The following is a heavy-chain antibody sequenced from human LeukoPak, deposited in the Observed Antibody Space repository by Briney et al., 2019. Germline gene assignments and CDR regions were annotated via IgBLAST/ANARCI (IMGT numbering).Heavy chain of an antibody. CDR1: GFTFTTYW. CDR3: ARTSPTSYFDF. Sequence: GGSLRLSCVASGFTFTTYWMHWVRQAPGKGLVWVSRINGDGSNSNYADSVKGRFTISRDNARNTLYLQMNGLRAEDTALCYCARTSPTSYFDFWGQGTLVTVSS. J-gene: IGHJ4*02. V-gene: IGHV3-74*01. D-gene: IGHD3-16*01. CDR2: INGDGSNS.